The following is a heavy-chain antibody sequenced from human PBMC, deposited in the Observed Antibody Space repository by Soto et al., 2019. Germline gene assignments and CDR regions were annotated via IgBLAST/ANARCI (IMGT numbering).Heavy chain of an antibody. CDR2: IIPILGNT. V-gene: IGHV1-18*01. CDR1: GGTFSSYA. J-gene: IGHJ6*02. D-gene: IGHD2-15*01. Sequence: GASVKVSCKASGGTFSSYAISWVRQAPGQGLEWMGRIIPILGNTNYAQKLQGRVTMTTDTSTSTAYMELRSLRSDDTAVYYCARVEYCSGGSCYYYYYYYGMDVWGQGTTVTVSS. CDR3: ARVEYCSGGSCYYYYYYYGMDV.